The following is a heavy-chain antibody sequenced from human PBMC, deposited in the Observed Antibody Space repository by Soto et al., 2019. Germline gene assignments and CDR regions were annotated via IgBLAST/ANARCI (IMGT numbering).Heavy chain of an antibody. Sequence: HPEGSLRLSCATSGFTFSSHWMHWVRQAPGKGLVWVSRIDTDGSRTNYADSVKGRFTMSRDNAKNTAFLQMNSLRAEDTAVYYCVQGYGGFDRWGQGT. J-gene: IGHJ5*02. V-gene: IGHV3-74*01. CDR2: IDTDGSRT. CDR3: VQGYGGFDR. D-gene: IGHD2-15*01. CDR1: GFTFSSHW.